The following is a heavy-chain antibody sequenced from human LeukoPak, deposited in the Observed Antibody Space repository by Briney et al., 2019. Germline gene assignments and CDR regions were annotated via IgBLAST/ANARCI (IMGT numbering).Heavy chain of an antibody. J-gene: IGHJ4*02. D-gene: IGHD3-16*01. CDR2: IYYSGST. CDR1: GGSISSSSYY. CDR3: ATGLGYYFDY. V-gene: IGHV4-39*01. Sequence: SETLSLTCTVSGGSISSSSYYWGWIRQPPGKGLEGIGSIYYSGSTYYNPSLKSRVTISVDTSKNQFSLKLSSVTAADTAVYYCATGLGYYFDYWGQGTLVTVSS.